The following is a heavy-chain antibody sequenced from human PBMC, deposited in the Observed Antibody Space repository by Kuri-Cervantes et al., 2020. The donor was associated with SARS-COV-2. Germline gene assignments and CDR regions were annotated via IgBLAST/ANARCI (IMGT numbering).Heavy chain of an antibody. CDR1: GFTFSSYA. D-gene: IGHD2-21*02. CDR2: ISGSGGST. Sequence: GESLKISCAASGFTFSSYAMSWVRQAPGKGLEWVSAISGSGGSTYYTDSVKGRFTISRDNANSSLYLQMDSLRAEDTAAYYCARLTIYSSFSYIDVWGRGTSVTVSS. V-gene: IGHV3-23*01. CDR3: ARLTIYSSFSYIDV. J-gene: IGHJ6*03.